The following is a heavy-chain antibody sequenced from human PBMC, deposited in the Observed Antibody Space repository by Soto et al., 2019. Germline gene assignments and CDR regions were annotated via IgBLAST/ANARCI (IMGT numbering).Heavy chain of an antibody. J-gene: IGHJ6*02. CDR1: GFTFSSYG. V-gene: IGHV3-30*18. Sequence: GGSLRLSCAASGFTFSSYGMHWVRQAPGKGLEWVAVISYDGSNKYYADSVKGRFTISRDNSKNTLYLQMNSLRAEDTAVYYCAKDQGSGWYAHYYGMDVWGQGTTVTVSS. CDR2: ISYDGSNK. CDR3: AKDQGSGWYAHYYGMDV. D-gene: IGHD6-19*01.